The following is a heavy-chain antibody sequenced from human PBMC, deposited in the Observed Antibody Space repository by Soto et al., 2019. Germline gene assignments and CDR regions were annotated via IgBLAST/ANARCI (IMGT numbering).Heavy chain of an antibody. CDR1: GFVFKDSS. D-gene: IGHD3-10*01. CDR3: TRLISAAQDY. J-gene: IGHJ4*02. CDR2: IRDRAYNYAT. V-gene: IGHV3-73*01. Sequence: EVLLVESGGGLVQPGGSLKLSCAASGFVFKDSSIHWVRQASGKGLEWVGHIRDRAYNYATAYSASVKGRFTISRDDSSNTAFLQMNSLKTEDTAIYYCTRLISAAQDYWGQGTLVTVSS.